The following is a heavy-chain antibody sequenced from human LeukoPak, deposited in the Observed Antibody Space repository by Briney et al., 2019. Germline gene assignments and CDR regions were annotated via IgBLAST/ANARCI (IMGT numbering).Heavy chain of an antibody. D-gene: IGHD2-15*01. CDR1: GGSVSRGSYY. Sequence: PSETLSLTCTVSGGSVSRGSYYWSWIRQPPGKGLEWIGYIYYSGSTNYNPSLKSRDTISVDTSKNQFSLKLSSVTAADTAVYYCARDPRSSGYCSGGSCSDWFDPWGQGTLVTVSS. V-gene: IGHV4-61*01. CDR3: ARDPRSSGYCSGGSCSDWFDP. J-gene: IGHJ5*02. CDR2: IYYSGST.